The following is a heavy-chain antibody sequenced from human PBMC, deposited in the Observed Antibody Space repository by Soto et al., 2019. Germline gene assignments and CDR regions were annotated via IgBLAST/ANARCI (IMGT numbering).Heavy chain of an antibody. V-gene: IGHV4-34*01. CDR2: INHSGST. CDR1: GGSFSGYY. D-gene: IGHD6-19*01. CDR3: ARGSPALLGSSGWYVWFDP. J-gene: IGHJ5*02. Sequence: SETLSLTCAVYGGSFSGYYWSWIRQPPGKGLEWIGEINHSGSTNYNPSLKSRVTISVDTSKNQFSLKLSSVTAADTAVYYCARGSPALLGSSGWYVWFDPWGQGTLVTVS.